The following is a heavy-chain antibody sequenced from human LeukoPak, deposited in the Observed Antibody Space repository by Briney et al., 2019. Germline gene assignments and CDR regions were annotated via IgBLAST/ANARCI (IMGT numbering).Heavy chain of an antibody. Sequence: GGSLRLSCAASGFXFSSYWIHWVRQAPGKGLMWVSRINSDGSSTSYADSVKGRFTISRDNAKNTLYLQMNSLRAEDTAVYYCARDKRYYYGSGREIDYWGQATLVTVSS. J-gene: IGHJ4*02. CDR2: INSDGSST. V-gene: IGHV3-74*01. D-gene: IGHD3-10*01. CDR1: GFXFSSYW. CDR3: ARDKRYYYGSGREIDY.